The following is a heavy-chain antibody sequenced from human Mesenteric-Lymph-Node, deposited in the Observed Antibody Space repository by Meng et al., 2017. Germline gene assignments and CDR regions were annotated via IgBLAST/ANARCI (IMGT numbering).Heavy chain of an antibody. CDR3: AYGSGSYLNNCFDP. CDR2: IIPIFGKT. D-gene: IGHD3-10*01. V-gene: IGHV1-69*01. CDR1: GGTFSSYA. J-gene: IGHJ5*02. Sequence: QGQLVQSGAEVKKPGSSVKVPCKASGGTFSSYAISWVRQAPGQGLEWMGGIIPIFGKTNYAQKLQGRVTITTDESTSTTYMELSSLRSEDTAVYYCAYGSGSYLNNCFDPWGQGTLVTVSS.